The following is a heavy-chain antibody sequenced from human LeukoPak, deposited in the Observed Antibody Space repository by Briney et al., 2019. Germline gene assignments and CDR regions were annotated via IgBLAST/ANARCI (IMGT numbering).Heavy chain of an antibody. V-gene: IGHV1-69*13. J-gene: IGHJ6*04. CDR3: ARNAVPDRPFSGMDV. CDR2: IIPIFGTA. CDR1: GGTSSSYA. D-gene: IGHD2-2*01. Sequence: SVKVSCKASGGTSSSYAISWVRQAPGQGLEWMGGIIPIFGTANYAQKFQGRVTITADESTSTAYVELSSLRSEDTAVYYCARNAVPDRPFSGMDVWGKGTTVTVSS.